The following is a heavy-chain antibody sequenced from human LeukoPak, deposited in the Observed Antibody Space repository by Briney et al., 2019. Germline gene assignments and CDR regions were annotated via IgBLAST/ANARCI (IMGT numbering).Heavy chain of an antibody. CDR2: ISACNGNT. Sequence: GASVKVSCKASGYTFTSYGISWVRQAPGQGLEWMGWISACNGNTNYAQKLQGRVTMTTDTSTSTAYMELRSLRSDDTAVYYCARGPYYDFWSGYYAIDYWGQGTLVTVSS. CDR3: ARGPYYDFWSGYYAIDY. CDR1: GYTFTSYG. V-gene: IGHV1-18*01. D-gene: IGHD3-3*01. J-gene: IGHJ4*02.